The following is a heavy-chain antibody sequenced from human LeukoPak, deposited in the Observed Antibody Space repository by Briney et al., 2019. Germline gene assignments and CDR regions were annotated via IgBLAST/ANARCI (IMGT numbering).Heavy chain of an antibody. J-gene: IGHJ6*02. V-gene: IGHV1-69*01. CDR3: ARGPPPYTEGDLFYYYGLDV. D-gene: IGHD3-16*01. CDR2: IIPIFGTA. Sequence: SVKVSCKASGGTFSSYAISWVRQAPGQGLEWMGGIIPIFGTANYAQKFQGRVTITAGESTSTAYMELSSLRSDDTAVYYCARGPPPYTEGDLFYYYGLDVWGQGTTVTVSS. CDR1: GGTFSSYA.